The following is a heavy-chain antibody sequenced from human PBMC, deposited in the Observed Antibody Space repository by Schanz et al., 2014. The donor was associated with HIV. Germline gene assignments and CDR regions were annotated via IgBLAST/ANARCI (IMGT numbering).Heavy chain of an antibody. V-gene: IGHV3-30*03. D-gene: IGHD2-2*01. CDR3: ARSQKAASCCFPLDY. CDR1: GFTFTNYA. Sequence: QVQLVESGGGVVQPGRFLRLSCAASGFTFTNYAIQWVRQAPGKGLEWVAVISNDGGNKYYADSVKGRFTISRDNSKNKVFLQMNSLRTDDTAVYYCARSQKAASCCFPLDYGGQGTLVTIFS. J-gene: IGHJ4*02. CDR2: ISNDGGNK.